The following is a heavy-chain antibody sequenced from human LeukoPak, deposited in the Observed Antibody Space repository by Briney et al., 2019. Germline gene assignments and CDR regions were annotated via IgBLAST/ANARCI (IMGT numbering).Heavy chain of an antibody. Sequence: GGSLRLSCAASGFTFSSYSMNWVRQAPGKGLEWDSSISSSSSYLYYADSVKGRFTISRDNAKNSLYLQMNSLRAEDTAVYYCATVGAGDVWGKGTTVTVSS. CDR2: ISSSSSYL. D-gene: IGHD1-26*01. CDR1: GFTFSSYS. J-gene: IGHJ6*04. CDR3: ATVGAGDV. V-gene: IGHV3-21*01.